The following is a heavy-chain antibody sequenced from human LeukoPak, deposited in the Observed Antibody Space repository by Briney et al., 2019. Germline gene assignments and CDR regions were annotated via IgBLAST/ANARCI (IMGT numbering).Heavy chain of an antibody. J-gene: IGHJ4*02. CDR3: ARSGGDYYDSSGLY. CDR1: GGSFSGYY. Sequence: NPSETLSLTCAVYGGSFSGYYWSWIRQPPGKGLEWIGEINHSGSTNYNPSLKSRVTISVDTSKNQFSLKLSSVTAADTAVYYCARSGGDYYDSSGLYWGQGTLVTVSS. D-gene: IGHD3-22*01. CDR2: INHSGST. V-gene: IGHV4-34*01.